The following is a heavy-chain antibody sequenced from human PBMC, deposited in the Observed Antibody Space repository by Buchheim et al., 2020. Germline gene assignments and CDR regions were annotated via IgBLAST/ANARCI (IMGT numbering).Heavy chain of an antibody. V-gene: IGHV3-48*03. CDR2: ISSSGSTI. D-gene: IGHD6-13*01. CDR3: ARGAAAGPGGVHYYYYGMDV. Sequence: EVQLVESGGGLVQPGGSLRLSCAASGFTFSSYEMNWVRQDPGKGLEWVSYISSSGSTIYYADSVKGRFTISRDNAKNSLYLQMNSLRAEDTAVYYCARGAAAGPGGVHYYYYGMDVWGQGTT. CDR1: GFTFSSYE. J-gene: IGHJ6*02.